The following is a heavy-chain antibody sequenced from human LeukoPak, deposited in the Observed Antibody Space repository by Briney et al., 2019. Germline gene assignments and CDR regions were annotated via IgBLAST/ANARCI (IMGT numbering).Heavy chain of an antibody. V-gene: IGHV3-74*01. CDR1: GNYW. J-gene: IGHJ4*02. D-gene: IGHD2/OR15-2a*01. CDR2: INSDGSWT. CDR3: VSFYESY. Sequence: GGSLRLSCAASGNYWMHWVRQAPGKGLVWVSHINSDGSWTSYADSVKGRFTISKDNAKNTVYLQMNSLRAEDTAVYYCVSFYESYWGRGTLVTVSS.